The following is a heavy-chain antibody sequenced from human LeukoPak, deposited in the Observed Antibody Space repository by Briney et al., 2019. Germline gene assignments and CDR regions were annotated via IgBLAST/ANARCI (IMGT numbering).Heavy chain of an antibody. V-gene: IGHV3-23*01. J-gene: IGHJ4*02. CDR1: GFTFTNCA. CDR3: ARAEIIRGYSYSCVEY. D-gene: IGHD5-18*01. Sequence: GGTLRLSCAASGFTFTNCAMSWVRQTPGQGLEWVSSISGGGGSTYYADSVKGRFTISRDNAKNTLYLQMNSLRAEDTAVYYCARAEIIRGYSYSCVEYWGQGTLVTVSS. CDR2: ISGGGGST.